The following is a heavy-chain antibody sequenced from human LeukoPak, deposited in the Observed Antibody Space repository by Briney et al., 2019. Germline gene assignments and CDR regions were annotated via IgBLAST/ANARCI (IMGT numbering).Heavy chain of an antibody. V-gene: IGHV3-30*18. D-gene: IGHD5-18*01. CDR2: ISYDGGDK. J-gene: IGHJ4*02. CDR3: AKDQGIQLGIDY. CDR1: GFTFSNNA. Sequence: PGGSLRLSCAASGFTFSNNAMHWVRQAPGKGLEWVAIISYDGGDKYYADSVKGRFTISRDNSKNTLDLQMNGLRTEDTAVYYCAKDQGIQLGIDYWGQGSLVTVSS.